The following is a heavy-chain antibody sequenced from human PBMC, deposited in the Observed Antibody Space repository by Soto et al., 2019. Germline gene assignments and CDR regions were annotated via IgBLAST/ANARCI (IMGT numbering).Heavy chain of an antibody. J-gene: IGHJ4*02. V-gene: IGHV1-46*01. Sequence: GASVKVSCKASGYTCTNYYVQWVRQAPGQGLEWMGVIHPDGGHTTYSQKFQDRVTMTRDTFTSTIYMELSSLRSEYTAVYYCARGDNDYWGQGTLVTVS. CDR2: IHPDGGHT. CDR3: ARGDNDY. CDR1: GYTCTNYY.